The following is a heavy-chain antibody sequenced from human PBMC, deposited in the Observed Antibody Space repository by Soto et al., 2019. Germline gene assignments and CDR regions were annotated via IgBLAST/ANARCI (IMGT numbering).Heavy chain of an antibody. CDR3: VYGIDV. J-gene: IGHJ6*02. Sequence: SETLSLTCAVYGGSFSGYYWSWIRQPPGKGLEWIGEINHSGSTNYNPSLKSRVTISVDTSKNQFSLKLSSVTAADTAVYYCVYGIDVWGQGTTVTVSS. CDR2: INHSGST. CDR1: GGSFSGYY. V-gene: IGHV4-34*01.